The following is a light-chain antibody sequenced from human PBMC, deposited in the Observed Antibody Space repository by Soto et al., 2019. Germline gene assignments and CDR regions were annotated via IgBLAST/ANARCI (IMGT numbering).Light chain of an antibody. CDR3: QPYNNWPSLT. Sequence: EIVMTQSPATLSVSPGERATLSCRASQSVSSKLAWYQQKPGQAPRLLIYGASTRATGIPARFSGSGSGTEFTLTISSLQSEEFAVYYCQPYNNWPSLTFGGGTRVEIK. CDR1: QSVSSK. CDR2: GAS. J-gene: IGKJ4*01. V-gene: IGKV3-15*01.